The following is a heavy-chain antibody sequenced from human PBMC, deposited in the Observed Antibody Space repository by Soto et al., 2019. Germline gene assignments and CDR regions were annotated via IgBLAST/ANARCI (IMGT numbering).Heavy chain of an antibody. J-gene: IGHJ4*02. CDR3: APHLWFGKLYY. CDR1: GFTFSSYA. D-gene: IGHD3-10*01. CDR2: ISGSGGST. Sequence: EVQLLESGGGLVQPGGSLRLSCAASGFTFSSYAMSWVRQAPGKGLEWVSAISGSGGSTYYADSVKGRFTISRDNSKNTLHLQINSLKADDTAVYYCAPHLWFGKLYYCGQGSLVTVSA. V-gene: IGHV3-23*01.